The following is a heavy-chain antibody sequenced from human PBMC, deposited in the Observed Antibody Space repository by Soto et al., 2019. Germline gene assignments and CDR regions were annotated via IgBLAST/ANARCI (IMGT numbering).Heavy chain of an antibody. Sequence: SETLSLTCTFSGGSISSYYWSWIRQPPGKGLEWIGYIYYSGSTNYNPSLKSRVTIPVDTSKNQFSLKLSSVTAADTAVYYCARGIYYDSSGYRYYFDYWGQGTLVTVSS. J-gene: IGHJ4*02. CDR2: IYYSGST. D-gene: IGHD3-22*01. V-gene: IGHV4-59*08. CDR1: GGSISSYY. CDR3: ARGIYYDSSGYRYYFDY.